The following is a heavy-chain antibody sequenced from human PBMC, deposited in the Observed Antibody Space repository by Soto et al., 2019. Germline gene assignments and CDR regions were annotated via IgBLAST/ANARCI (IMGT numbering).Heavy chain of an antibody. CDR2: IRTKPNSYAT. V-gene: IGHV3-73*01. Sequence: EEQLVESGGGLVQPGGSLKLSCAASGFNFSGSAVQWVRQASGKGLEWVGRIRTKPNSYATAYAASVKGRFTISRDDSKNTAYLQMNSLKTEDTAVYFCTRVEEFNPNYGLDGWGQGTTVTVSS. J-gene: IGHJ6*02. CDR3: TRVEEFNPNYGLDG. CDR1: GFNFSGSA.